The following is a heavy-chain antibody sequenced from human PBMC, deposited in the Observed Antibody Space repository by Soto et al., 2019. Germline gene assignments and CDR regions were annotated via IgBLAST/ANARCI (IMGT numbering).Heavy chain of an antibody. Sequence: EVHLVESGGGLVKPGGSLRLSCAVSGFSFIDYTMAWVRQTPGNGLEWVSSISSDGGYITYADSFKGRFTISRDDAKESVFLQLDSLRLEDTALYDCAGDLGGYDSFDLWGQGTLVTGAS. CDR1: GFSFIDYT. D-gene: IGHD5-12*01. V-gene: IGHV3-21*01. CDR2: ISSDGGYI. J-gene: IGHJ4*02. CDR3: AGDLGGYDSFDL.